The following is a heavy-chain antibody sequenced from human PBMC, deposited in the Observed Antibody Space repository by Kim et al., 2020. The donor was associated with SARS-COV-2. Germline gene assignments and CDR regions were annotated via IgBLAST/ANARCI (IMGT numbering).Heavy chain of an antibody. CDR3: AKGRPSELWYCDF. CDR1: GFTFSTYA. J-gene: IGHJ2*01. Sequence: GGSLRLSCAASGFTFSTYAMTWVRQAPGKGLEWVSSISGSDDRTYYADSVKGRFSISRDNSKNTLYLQMNSLRAEDTAIYYCAKGRPSELWYCDFWGRGT. D-gene: IGHD3-10*01. CDR2: ISGSDDRT. V-gene: IGHV3-23*01.